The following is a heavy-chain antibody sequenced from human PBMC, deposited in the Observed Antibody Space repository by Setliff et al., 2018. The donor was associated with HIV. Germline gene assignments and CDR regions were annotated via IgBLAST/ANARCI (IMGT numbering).Heavy chain of an antibody. Sequence: ETLSLTCTVSGGSISSSSYYWGWIRQPPGKGLEWIGSIYYSGSTYYNPSLKSRVTISVDTSKNQFSLKLSSVTAADTAVYYCARHAGPYYNFWSGDYYMDVWGKGTTVTV. J-gene: IGHJ6*03. CDR3: ARHAGPYYNFWSGDYYMDV. CDR1: GGSISSSSYY. D-gene: IGHD3-3*01. CDR2: IYYSGST. V-gene: IGHV4-39*01.